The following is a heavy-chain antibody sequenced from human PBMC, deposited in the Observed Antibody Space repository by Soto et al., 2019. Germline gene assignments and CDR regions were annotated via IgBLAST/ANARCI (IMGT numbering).Heavy chain of an antibody. V-gene: IGHV3-9*01. CDR3: VKDESINWYSGHFRH. CDR1: GFTFDDYA. D-gene: IGHD6-13*01. CDR2: INWNSGSI. J-gene: IGHJ1*01. Sequence: GGSLRLSCAASGFTFDDYAMNWVRQVPGKGLEWVSGINWNSGSIGYADSVKGRFAISRDNAKNSLHLQMNSLRAEDTAFYYCVKDESINWYSGHFRHWGQGTLVTVSS.